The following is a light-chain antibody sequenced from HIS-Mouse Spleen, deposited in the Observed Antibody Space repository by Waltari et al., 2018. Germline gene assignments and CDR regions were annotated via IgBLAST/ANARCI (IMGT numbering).Light chain of an antibody. V-gene: IGLV1-40*01. Sequence: QSVLTQPPSVSGAPGQRVTISCTGSSSNIGAGYDVPWYHQLPGTAPKPLIYGNTKRPSVVPDRFSGSKSGTSASLAITGLQAEDEADYYCQSYDSSLSGSKWVFGGGTKLTVL. CDR2: GNT. CDR1: SSNIGAGYD. J-gene: IGLJ3*02. CDR3: QSYDSSLSGSKWV.